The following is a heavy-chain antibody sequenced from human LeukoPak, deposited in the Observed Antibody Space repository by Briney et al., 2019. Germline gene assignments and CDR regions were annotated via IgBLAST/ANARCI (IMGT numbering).Heavy chain of an antibody. CDR1: GFTFSNYG. Sequence: PGGSLRLSCAASGFTFSNYGMIWVRQAPGKGLEWVSAINGSGGSTYYADSVKGRFTISRDNSKNTLYLQMTSLRAEDTAVYYCPKGHHVTAIDYWGQGTLVTVSS. CDR3: PKGHHVTAIDY. D-gene: IGHD2-21*02. V-gene: IGHV3-23*01. J-gene: IGHJ4*02. CDR2: INGSGGST.